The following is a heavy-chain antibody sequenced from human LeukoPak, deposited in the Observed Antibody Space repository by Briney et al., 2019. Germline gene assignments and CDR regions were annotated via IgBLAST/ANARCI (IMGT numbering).Heavy chain of an antibody. CDR2: INHSGST. D-gene: IGHD2-21*02. V-gene: IGHV4-34*01. J-gene: IGHJ4*02. CDR1: GGSFSGYY. CDR3: ARISIVVVTANPTRIFDY. Sequence: PSETLSLTCAVYGGSFSGYYWSWIRQPPGKGLEWIGEINHSGSTNYNPSLKSRVTISVDTSKNQFSLKLSSVTAADTAVYYCARISIVVVTANPTRIFDYWDQGTLVTVSS.